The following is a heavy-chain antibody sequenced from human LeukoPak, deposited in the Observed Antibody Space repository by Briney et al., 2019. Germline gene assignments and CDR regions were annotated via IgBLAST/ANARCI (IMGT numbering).Heavy chain of an antibody. Sequence: SETLSLTCAVYGGSFSGYYWSWIRQPPGKGLEWIGEINHSGSTNYNPSLKSRVTISVDTSKNQFSLKLSSVTAADTAVYYCARPQPLTYYYGSGRSSWFDPWGQGTLVTVSS. V-gene: IGHV4-34*01. CDR3: ARPQPLTYYYGSGRSSWFDP. J-gene: IGHJ5*02. CDR2: INHSGST. CDR1: GGSFSGYY. D-gene: IGHD3-10*01.